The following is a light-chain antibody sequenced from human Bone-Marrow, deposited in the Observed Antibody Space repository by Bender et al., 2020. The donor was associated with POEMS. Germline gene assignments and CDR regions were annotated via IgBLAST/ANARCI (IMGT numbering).Light chain of an antibody. CDR1: SSDVGRYNR. CDR3: SSYTDTFTFV. Sequence: QSALTQPRSVSASPGQSVTISCTGTSSDVGRYNRVSWYQQPPGTAPKLIFYGVSNRPSGVPDRFSGSTSGNAASLIISGLQAEDEADYYCSSYTDTFTFVFGTGTKVTVL. CDR2: GVS. J-gene: IGLJ1*01. V-gene: IGLV2-18*02.